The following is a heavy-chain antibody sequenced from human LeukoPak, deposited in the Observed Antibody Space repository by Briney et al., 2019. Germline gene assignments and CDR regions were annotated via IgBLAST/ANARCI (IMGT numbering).Heavy chain of an antibody. CDR2: ISYDGSNK. Sequence: GGSLRLSCAASGFTFSSYGMHWVSQAPGKGLEWVAVISYDGSNKYYADSVKGRFTISRDNSKNTLYLQMDSLRAEDTAVYYCAKDWGPYDFWSGSSFDYWGQGTLVAVSS. D-gene: IGHD3-3*01. CDR3: AKDWGPYDFWSGSSFDY. V-gene: IGHV3-30*18. J-gene: IGHJ4*02. CDR1: GFTFSSYG.